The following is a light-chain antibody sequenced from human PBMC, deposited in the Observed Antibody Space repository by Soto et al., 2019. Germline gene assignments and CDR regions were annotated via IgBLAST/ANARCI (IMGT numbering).Light chain of an antibody. CDR3: LQHDNYPYT. CDR1: QDIRND. CDR2: DAS. J-gene: IGKJ2*01. Sequence: DIQMTQSPSSLSASVGDRVTITCRASQDIRNDLGWYQQKAGKAPKRLIYDASSLQSGAPSRFSGSGSGTEFTLTISSLQPEDSATYYCLQHDNYPYTFGQGTKLEIK. V-gene: IGKV1-17*01.